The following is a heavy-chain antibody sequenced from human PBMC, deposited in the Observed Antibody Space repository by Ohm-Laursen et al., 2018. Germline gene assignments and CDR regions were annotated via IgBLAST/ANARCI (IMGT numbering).Heavy chain of an antibody. CDR1: GFTFRSYA. D-gene: IGHD2-15*01. Sequence: SLRLSCAASGFTFRSYAMSWVRQAPGKGLEWVSTISGSGGTTYYADSVKGRFSISRDSSKNTLYLQMNSLRAEDTAVYYCAKVPRYCSGGSCRGGYFQYWGQGTLVTVSS. CDR3: AKVPRYCSGGSCRGGYFQY. J-gene: IGHJ1*01. CDR2: ISGSGGTT. V-gene: IGHV3-23*01.